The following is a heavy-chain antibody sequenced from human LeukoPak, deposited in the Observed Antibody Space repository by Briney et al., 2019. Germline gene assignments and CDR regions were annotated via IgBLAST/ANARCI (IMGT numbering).Heavy chain of an antibody. CDR3: AVWDSSGYEDFDY. D-gene: IGHD3-22*01. CDR2: IYYSGST. CDR1: GGSISIYY. Sequence: SETLSLTCTVSGGSISIYYWSWIRQPPGKGLEWIGYIYYSGSTNYNPSLKSRVTISVDTSKNQFSLKLSSVTAADTAVYYCAVWDSSGYEDFDYWGQGTLVTVSS. V-gene: IGHV4-59*01. J-gene: IGHJ4*02.